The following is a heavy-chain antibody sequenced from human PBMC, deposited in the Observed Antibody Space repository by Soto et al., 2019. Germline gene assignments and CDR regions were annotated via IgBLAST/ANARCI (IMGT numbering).Heavy chain of an antibody. CDR2: ISAYNGNT. V-gene: IGHV1-18*04. CDR1: GYTFTSYG. CDR3: ARAGVYYELWSGYYKNYYGMDG. Sequence: ASVKVSCKASGYTFTSYGISWVRQAPGQGLEWMGWISAYNGNTNYAQKLQGRVTMTTDTSTSTAYMELRSLRSDDTAVYYCARAGVYYELWSGYYKNYYGMDGWDKGPTVTVCS. J-gene: IGHJ6*04. D-gene: IGHD3-3*01.